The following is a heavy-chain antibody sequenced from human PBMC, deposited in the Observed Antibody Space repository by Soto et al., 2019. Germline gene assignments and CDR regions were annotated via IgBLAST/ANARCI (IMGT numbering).Heavy chain of an antibody. V-gene: IGHV3-23*01. Sequence: GGSLRLSCAASGFTFSSYAMSWVRQAPGKGLEWVSAISGSGGSTYYADSVKGRFTISRDNSKNTLYLQMNSLRAEDTAVYYCAKYNYYDSSGVGWILDYWGQGTLVTVSS. CDR3: AKYNYYDSSGVGWILDY. J-gene: IGHJ4*02. CDR2: ISGSGGST. CDR1: GFTFSSYA. D-gene: IGHD3-22*01.